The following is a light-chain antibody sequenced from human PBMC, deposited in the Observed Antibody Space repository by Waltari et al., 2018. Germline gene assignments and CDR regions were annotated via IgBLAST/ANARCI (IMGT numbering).Light chain of an antibody. J-gene: IGLJ2*01. V-gene: IGLV1-40*01. CDR1: SSNIRAGHD. CDR2: GNS. Sequence: QSVLTQPPSVSGAPGQRVPISRTGSSSNIRAGHDVHWYQQLPGTAPKLLIYGNSNRPSGVPDRFSGSKSGTSASLAITGLQAEDEADYYCQSYDSSLSGVVFGGGTKLTVL. CDR3: QSYDSSLSGVV.